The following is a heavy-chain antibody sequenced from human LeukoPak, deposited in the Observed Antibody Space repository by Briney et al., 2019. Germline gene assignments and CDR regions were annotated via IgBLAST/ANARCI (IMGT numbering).Heavy chain of an antibody. D-gene: IGHD4-17*01. CDR3: ARDLRVTTVLFHY. V-gene: IGHV1-46*01. J-gene: IGHJ4*02. CDR2: INPSGGST. CDR1: GHTFTSYY. Sequence: ASVKVSCKASGHTFTSYYMHWVRQAPGQGLEWMGIINPSGGSTSYAQKFQGRVTMTRDTSTSTVYMELSSPRSEDTAVYYCARDLRVTTVLFHYWGQGTLVTVSS.